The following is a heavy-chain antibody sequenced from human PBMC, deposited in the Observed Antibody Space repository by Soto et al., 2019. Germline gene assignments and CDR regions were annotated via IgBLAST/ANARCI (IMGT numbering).Heavy chain of an antibody. V-gene: IGHV3-74*01. CDR3: AKGRSYYYYYGVDV. CDR2: INSDGSST. CDR1: GFTFSSYW. J-gene: IGHJ6*02. Sequence: HPGGSLRLSCAASGFTFSSYWMHWVRQAPGKGLVWVSRINSDGSSTSYADSVKGRFTISRDNAKNTLYLQMNSLRAEDTALYYCAKGRSYYYYYGVDVWGQGTTVTVSS.